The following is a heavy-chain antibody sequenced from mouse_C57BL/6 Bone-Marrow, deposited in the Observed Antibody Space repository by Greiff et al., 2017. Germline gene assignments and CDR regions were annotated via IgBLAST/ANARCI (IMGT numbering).Heavy chain of an antibody. CDR3: ARRWLLPYYYAMDY. CDR2: ILPGSGST. Sequence: QVQLQQSGAELMKPGASVKLSCKATGYTFTGYWIEWVKQRPGHGLEWIGEILPGSGSTTYTEKFKGKATFTADTSSNTAYMQLSSLTTEDSAIYYCARRWLLPYYYAMDYWGQGTSVTVSS. V-gene: IGHV1-9*01. CDR1: GYTFTGYW. J-gene: IGHJ4*01. D-gene: IGHD2-3*01.